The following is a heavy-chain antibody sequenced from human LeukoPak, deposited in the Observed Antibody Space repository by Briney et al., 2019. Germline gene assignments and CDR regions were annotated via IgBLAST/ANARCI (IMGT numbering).Heavy chain of an antibody. CDR1: GYTFTGYY. CDR2: INPNSGGT. Sequence: ASVSVSCKGSGYTFTGYYMHWVRQAPGQGLEWMGWINPNSGGTNYAQKFQGRVTMTRDTSISTAYMELSRLRSDDTAVYYCARAPLDYCDYFDYWGERPLHTVSS. D-gene: IGHD4-17*01. V-gene: IGHV1-2*02. J-gene: IGHJ4*02. CDR3: ARAPLDYCDYFDY.